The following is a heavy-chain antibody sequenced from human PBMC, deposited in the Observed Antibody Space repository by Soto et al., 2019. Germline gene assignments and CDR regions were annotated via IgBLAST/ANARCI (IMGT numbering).Heavy chain of an antibody. D-gene: IGHD3-3*01. V-gene: IGHV3-23*01. CDR3: ASAPPSITIFGPPLY. CDR2: IRGSGGST. Sequence: GGPLEFACPASEVTFSSNAISWVRQAPGKGLEWGSGIRGSGGSTYYADSVKGRFTISRDNSKNTLYLQMNSLRAEDTAVYYCASAPPSITIFGPPLYWGQGTLVTVSS. CDR1: EVTFSSNA. J-gene: IGHJ4*02.